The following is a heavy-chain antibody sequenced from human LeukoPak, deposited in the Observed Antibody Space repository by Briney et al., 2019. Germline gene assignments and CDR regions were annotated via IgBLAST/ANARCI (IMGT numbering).Heavy chain of an antibody. CDR3: AKTGVWYYFDY. J-gene: IGHJ4*02. CDR1: GFTFSSYA. V-gene: IGHV3-23*01. CDR2: ISGSGGTT. D-gene: IGHD6-19*01. Sequence: GGSLRLSCAASGFTFSSYAMHWVRQAPGKGLEWVSGISGSGGTTNYADSVKGRFTISRDNSKNTLHLQMNSLRAEDTALYYCAKTGVWYYFDYWGQGTLVTVTS.